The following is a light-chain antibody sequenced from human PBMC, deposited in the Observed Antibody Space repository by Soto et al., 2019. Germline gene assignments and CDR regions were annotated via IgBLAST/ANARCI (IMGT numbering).Light chain of an antibody. J-gene: IGKJ1*01. CDR2: GAS. Sequence: EIMLTQSPGTLSLSPGERATLSCRASQSVSSSYLAWYQQKPGQAPRLLIFGASTRAAGFPDRFSGSGSGTDFTLTISRLEPEDFAVYYCQQYGSSPRTFGQGTKVDI. CDR3: QQYGSSPRT. V-gene: IGKV3-20*01. CDR1: QSVSSSY.